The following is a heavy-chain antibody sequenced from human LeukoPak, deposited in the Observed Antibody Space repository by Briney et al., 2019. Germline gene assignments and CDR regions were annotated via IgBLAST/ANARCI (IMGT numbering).Heavy chain of an antibody. J-gene: IGHJ4*02. CDR3: ARGVPDGSQPIMSYYFDY. CDR2: ISSSSSTI. CDR1: GFTFSSYS. V-gene: IGHV3-48*01. D-gene: IGHD3-16*01. Sequence: HPGGSLRLSCAASGFTFSSYSMNWVRQAPGKGLEWVSYISSSSSTIYYADSVKGRFTISRDNAKNSLYLQMNSLRAEDTAVYYCARGVPDGSQPIMSYYFDYWGQGTLVTVSS.